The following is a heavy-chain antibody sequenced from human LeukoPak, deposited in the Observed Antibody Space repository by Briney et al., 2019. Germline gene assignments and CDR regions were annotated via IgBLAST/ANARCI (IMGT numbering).Heavy chain of an antibody. D-gene: IGHD3-9*01. J-gene: IGHJ3*02. CDR3: AEGRYFDWLDDAFDI. CDR1: GGSISSSSYY. CDR2: IYYSGST. V-gene: IGHV4-39*01. Sequence: SETLSLTCTASGGSISSSSYYWGWIRQPPGKGLEWIGSIYYSGSTYYNPSLKSRVTISVDTSKNQFSLKLSSVTAADTAVYYCAEGRYFDWLDDAFDIWGQGTMVTVSS.